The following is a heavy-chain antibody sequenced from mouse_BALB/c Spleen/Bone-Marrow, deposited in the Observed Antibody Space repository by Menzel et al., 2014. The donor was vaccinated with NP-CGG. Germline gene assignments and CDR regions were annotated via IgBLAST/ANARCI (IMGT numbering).Heavy chain of an antibody. CDR1: GFNIKDTY. V-gene: IGHV14-3*02. J-gene: IGHJ1*01. CDR3: ATMITDWYFDV. D-gene: IGHD2-4*01. CDR2: IDPANGNT. Sequence: VQLQQSGAELVKPGASVELSCTASGFNIKDTYMHWVKQRPEQGLEWIGRIDPANGNTKYDPKFQGKATITADTSSNTAYLQLSSLTSEDTAVYYCATMITDWYFDVWGAGTTVTVSS.